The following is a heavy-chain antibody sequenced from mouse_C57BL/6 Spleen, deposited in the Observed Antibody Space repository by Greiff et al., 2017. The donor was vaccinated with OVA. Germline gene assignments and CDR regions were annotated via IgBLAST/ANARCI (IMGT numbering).Heavy chain of an antibody. V-gene: IGHV5-17*01. CDR3: ARFDYDGSMDY. CDR1: GFTFSDYG. D-gene: IGHD2-4*01. Sequence: DVMLVESGGGLVKPGGSLKLSCAASGFTFSDYGMHWVRQAPEKGLEWVAYISSGSSTIYYADTVKGRFTISRDNAKNTLFLQMTSLRSEDTAMYYCARFDYDGSMDYWGQGTSVTVSS. CDR2: ISSGSSTI. J-gene: IGHJ4*01.